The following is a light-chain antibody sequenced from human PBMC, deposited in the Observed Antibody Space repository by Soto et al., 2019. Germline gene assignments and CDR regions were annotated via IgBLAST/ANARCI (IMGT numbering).Light chain of an antibody. CDR3: QNYNSVPWT. V-gene: IGKV1-27*01. Sequence: DIQMTQSPSSLSASIGDRGTITCRASQGISNYLAWYQQKPGKSPRLLIYAASTLQSGVPSRFSGSESETDFTLTISRLQPEDVATLYCQNYNSVPWTFGQGTKVDI. CDR1: QGISNY. J-gene: IGKJ1*01. CDR2: AAS.